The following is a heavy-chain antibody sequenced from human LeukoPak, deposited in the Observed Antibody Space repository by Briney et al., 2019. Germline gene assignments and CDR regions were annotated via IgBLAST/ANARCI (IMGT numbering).Heavy chain of an antibody. Sequence: PSQTLSLTCAVYGGSFSGYYWSWIRQPPAKGLEWIGEINHSGITDYNTSLKSRVTISVDKSKNQFSLKLSSVTAADTAVYYCAREGLLGSGYTYWGDFDYWGQGTLVTVSS. J-gene: IGHJ4*02. V-gene: IGHV4-34*01. CDR2: INHSGIT. CDR1: GGSFSGYY. CDR3: AREGLLGSGYTYWGDFDY. D-gene: IGHD2-21*01.